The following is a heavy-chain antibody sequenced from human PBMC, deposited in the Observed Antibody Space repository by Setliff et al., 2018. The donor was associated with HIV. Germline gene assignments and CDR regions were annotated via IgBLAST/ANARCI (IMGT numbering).Heavy chain of an antibody. CDR3: ARQGAVTGHSFDY. CDR1: GGSIGSHY. V-gene: IGHV4-59*11. D-gene: IGHD6-19*01. J-gene: IGHJ4*02. CDR2: IYNSG. Sequence: SETLSLTCSVSGGSIGSHYWSWIRQPPGKGLEWIGYIYNSGNYNPSLKSRVIMAVDTSKNEFSLKLSSVTAADTAVYYCARQGAVTGHSFDYWGQGALVTVSS.